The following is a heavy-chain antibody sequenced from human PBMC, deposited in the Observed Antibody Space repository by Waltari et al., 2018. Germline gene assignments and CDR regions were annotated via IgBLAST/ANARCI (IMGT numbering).Heavy chain of an antibody. CDR1: GFTFSSYG. CDR2: IWYDGSNK. V-gene: IGHV3-30*18. D-gene: IGHD2-21*01. Sequence: QVQLVESGGGVVQPGRSLRLSCAASGFTFSSYGMHWVRQAPGKGLGWVAVIWYDGSNKYYADSVKGRFTISRDKSKNTLYLQMNSLRAEDTAMYYCAKDYGPYCGGDCLITMHLDYWGQGTLVTVSS. CDR3: AKDYGPYCGGDCLITMHLDY. J-gene: IGHJ4*02.